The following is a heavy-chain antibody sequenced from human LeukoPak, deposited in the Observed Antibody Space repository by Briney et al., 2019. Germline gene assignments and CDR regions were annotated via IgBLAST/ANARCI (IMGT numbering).Heavy chain of an antibody. Sequence: GGSLRLSCAASGFTFKNSSMNWVRQAPGKGPEWVAVIRSSGRTTDYADSVKGRFTISRDNSNNTLFLQMIRLRAEDTAVYYCAKPPENVVGTSPFYFDSWGQGTLVTVSS. J-gene: IGHJ4*02. V-gene: IGHV3-23*01. D-gene: IGHD1-26*01. CDR3: AKPPENVVGTSPFYFDS. CDR1: GFTFKNSS. CDR2: IRSSGRTT.